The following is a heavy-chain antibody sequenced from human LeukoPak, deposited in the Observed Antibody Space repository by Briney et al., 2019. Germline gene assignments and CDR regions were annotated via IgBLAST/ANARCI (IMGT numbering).Heavy chain of an antibody. Sequence: GGSLRLSCAGSGFTFSSHAMTWVRQAPGKGLEWVSSISGSGGSTYYADSVKGRFTISRDNSRNTLYLQMNSLRVEDTAVYYCATGLSRYSSGGASPGAAFHIRAKRTMATVSS. D-gene: IGHD2-15*01. CDR2: ISGSGGST. CDR3: ATGLSRYSSGGASPGAAFHI. J-gene: IGHJ3*02. CDR1: GFTFSSHA. V-gene: IGHV3-23*01.